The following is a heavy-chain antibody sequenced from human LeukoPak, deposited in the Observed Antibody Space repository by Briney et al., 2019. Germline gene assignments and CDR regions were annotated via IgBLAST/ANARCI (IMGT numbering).Heavy chain of an antibody. D-gene: IGHD1-26*01. J-gene: IGHJ6*03. CDR2: IIPIFGTA. CDR3: ARVLSVGARHYYYYMDV. Sequence: SVKVSCKASGYTFTSYDINWVRQAPGQGLEWMGGIIPIFGTANYAQKFQGRVTITTDESTSTAYMELSSLRSEDTAVYYCARVLSVGARHYYYYMDVWGKGTTVTVSS. V-gene: IGHV1-69*05. CDR1: GYTFTSYD.